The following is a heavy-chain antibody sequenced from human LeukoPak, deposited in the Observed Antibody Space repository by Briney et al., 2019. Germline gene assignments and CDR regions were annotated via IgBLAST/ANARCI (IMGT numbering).Heavy chain of an antibody. CDR2: INPNSGDA. CDR3: ARGLDFTTH. J-gene: IGHJ4*02. D-gene: IGHD1-1*01. Sequence: ASVKVSCKASGYSFTGYYMHWVRQAPGQGLEWMGWINPNSGDANYAQKFQGRVTVTRDTSISTAYMELSSLRSEDTAVYYCARGLDFTTHWGQGTLVTVSS. V-gene: IGHV1-2*02. CDR1: GYSFTGYY.